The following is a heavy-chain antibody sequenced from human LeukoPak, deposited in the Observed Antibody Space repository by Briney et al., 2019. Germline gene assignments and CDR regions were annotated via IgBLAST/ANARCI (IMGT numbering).Heavy chain of an antibody. Sequence: GESLKISCKVSGYSFTNSWIAWVRQMTGIGLEWMGILYPGDSDTRYTPSFQGQVTISADKSLSTAYLQWSSLKASDTAMYYCARLRDDAFDIWGQGTMVTVSS. J-gene: IGHJ3*02. CDR2: LYPGDSDT. CDR3: ARLRDDAFDI. V-gene: IGHV5-51*01. CDR1: GYSFTNSW.